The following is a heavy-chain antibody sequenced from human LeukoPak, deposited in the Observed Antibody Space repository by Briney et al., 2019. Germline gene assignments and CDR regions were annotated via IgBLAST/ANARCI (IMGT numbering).Heavy chain of an antibody. V-gene: IGHV4-34*01. Sequence: SETLSLTCGVDGGSFTASYWSWIRQSPGKGLEWIGEIHHAGDTNYNPSLKSRVTISLDIYKAQFSLNLKSVTAADTAVYYCARVTGGGNAAYWYFDLWGCGTLVTVSS. CDR1: GGSFTASY. CDR2: IHHAGDT. J-gene: IGHJ2*01. CDR3: ARVTGGGNAAYWYFDL. D-gene: IGHD4-23*01.